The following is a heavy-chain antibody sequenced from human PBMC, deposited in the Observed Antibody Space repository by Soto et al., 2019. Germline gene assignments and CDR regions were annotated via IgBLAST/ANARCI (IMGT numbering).Heavy chain of an antibody. Sequence: SETLSLTCAVSGGSISSGGYSWSWIRQPPGKGLEWIGYIYHSGNIYYNPSLKSRVTISVDRSKNQFSLKLSSVTAADTAVYYCARHRGPYYDIWTGWVGYYCYGMDVWGQGSTVT. J-gene: IGHJ6*02. CDR3: ARHRGPYYDIWTGWVGYYCYGMDV. CDR2: IYHSGNI. CDR1: GGSISSGGYS. V-gene: IGHV4-30-2*01. D-gene: IGHD3-9*01.